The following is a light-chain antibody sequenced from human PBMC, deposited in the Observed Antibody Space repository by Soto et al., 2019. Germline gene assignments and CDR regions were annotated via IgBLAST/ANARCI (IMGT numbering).Light chain of an antibody. CDR3: QKYNSGPRT. CDR2: AAS. CDR1: QRIDNF. Sequence: DIQVAQSPSSLSASVGDRVTITCRASQRIDNFLAWYQQKPGKVPKLLIYAASTLESGVPSRFSASGSGIDFTLTISSLQPEDVATYYCQKYNSGPRTLGQGTKWEI. J-gene: IGKJ1*01. V-gene: IGKV1-27*01.